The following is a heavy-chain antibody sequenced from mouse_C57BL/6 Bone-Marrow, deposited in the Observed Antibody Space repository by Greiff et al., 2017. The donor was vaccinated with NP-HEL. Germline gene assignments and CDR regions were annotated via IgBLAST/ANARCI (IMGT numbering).Heavy chain of an antibody. V-gene: IGHV5-12*01. J-gene: IGHJ2*01. Sequence: EVQRVESGGGLVQPGGSLKLSCAASGFTFSDYYMYWVRQTPEKRLEWVAYISNGGGSTYYPDTVKGRFTISRDNAKNTLYLQMSRLKSEDTAMYYCARPSVTTVVATDYWGQGTTLTVSS. CDR3: ARPSVTTVVATDY. D-gene: IGHD1-1*01. CDR2: ISNGGGST. CDR1: GFTFSDYY.